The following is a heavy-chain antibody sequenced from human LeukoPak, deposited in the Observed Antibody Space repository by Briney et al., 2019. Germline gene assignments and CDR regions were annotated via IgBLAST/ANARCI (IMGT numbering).Heavy chain of an antibody. D-gene: IGHD5-24*01. CDR2: ISSSGSTI. CDR1: GFTFSSYE. CDR3: AKDLRRDGYNSY. Sequence: GSLRLSCAASGFTFSSYEMSWVRQAPGKGLEWVSYISSSGSTIYYADSVKGRFTISRDNAKNSLYLQMNSLRPEDTAVYYCAKDLRRDGYNSYWGQGTLVTVSS. J-gene: IGHJ4*02. V-gene: IGHV3-48*03.